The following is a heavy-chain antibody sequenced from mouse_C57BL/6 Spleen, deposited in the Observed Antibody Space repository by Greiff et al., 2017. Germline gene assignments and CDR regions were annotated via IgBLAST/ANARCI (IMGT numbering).Heavy chain of an antibody. Sequence: QVTLKVSGPGLLQSSQTLRLTCSFSGFSLSTSAMGVRWIRQPPGKGLEWLAHTYWDDDKSSDPSQKNRTTISKDTSRNQVFLKITRVDTAETATYYSARDYGGSCDDMDYWGQGTSVTVSS. V-gene: IGHV8-12*01. CDR2: TYWDDDK. CDR1: GFSLSTSAMG. J-gene: IGHJ4*01. D-gene: IGHD1-1*01. CDR3: ARDYGGSCDDMDY.